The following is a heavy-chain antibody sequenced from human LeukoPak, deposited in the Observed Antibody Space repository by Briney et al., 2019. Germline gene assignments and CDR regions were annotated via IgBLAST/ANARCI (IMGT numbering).Heavy chain of an antibody. CDR2: IKQDGSEK. J-gene: IGHJ4*02. V-gene: IGHV3-7*03. CDR3: AKSSLLHSGWYGSYFDY. CDR1: GFTFSSYW. Sequence: QAGGSLRLSCAASGFTFSSYWMSWVRQAPGKGLEWVANIKQDGSEKYYVDSVKGRSTISRDNAKNSLYLQMNSLRAEDTAVYYCAKSSLLHSGWYGSYFDYWGQRTLVTVSS. D-gene: IGHD6-19*01.